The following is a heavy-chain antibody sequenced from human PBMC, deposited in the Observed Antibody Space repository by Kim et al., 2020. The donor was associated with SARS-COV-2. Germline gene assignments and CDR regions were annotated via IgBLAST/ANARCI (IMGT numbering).Heavy chain of an antibody. J-gene: IGHJ6*02. D-gene: IGHD4-17*01. V-gene: IGHV4-34*01. Sequence: TSRVTISVDTSKNQFSLKLSSVTAADTAVYYCARGYGDYGRTNYYYGMDVWGQGTTVTVSS. CDR3: ARGYGDYGRTNYYYGMDV.